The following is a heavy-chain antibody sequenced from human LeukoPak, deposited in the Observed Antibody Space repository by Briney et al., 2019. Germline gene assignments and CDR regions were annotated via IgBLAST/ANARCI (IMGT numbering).Heavy chain of an antibody. D-gene: IGHD5/OR15-5a*01. CDR1: GYTFTSYD. CDR2: ISAYNGNT. CDR3: ARGLRYGSNYFDY. Sequence: ASVKVSCKTSGYTFTSYDINWVRQAPGQGVEWMGWISAYNGNTNYAQRFQGRVTMTTDTSTTTAYMELRNLRSDDTAVYFCARGLRYGSNYFDYWGQGTLVTVSS. J-gene: IGHJ4*02. V-gene: IGHV1-18*01.